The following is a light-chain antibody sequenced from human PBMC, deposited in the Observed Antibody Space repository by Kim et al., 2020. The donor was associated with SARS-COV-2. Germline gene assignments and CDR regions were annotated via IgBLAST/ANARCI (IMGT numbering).Light chain of an antibody. V-gene: IGLV3-19*01. CDR3: NSRDSSGNHLV. CDR1: NLRSYH. J-gene: IGLJ3*02. Sequence: ALGTKVSITSQGDNLRSYHESWYQPKPASAPVLVLYGKNNRPSGIPDLFSGSNSGNTASLTITGAQAEDEADYYWNSRDSSGNHLVFGGGTQLTVL. CDR2: GKN.